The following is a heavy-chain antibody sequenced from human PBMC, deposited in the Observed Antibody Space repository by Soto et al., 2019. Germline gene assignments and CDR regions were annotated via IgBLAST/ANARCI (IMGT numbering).Heavy chain of an antibody. Sequence: GESLKISCTGSGYDFTNSWIGWVRQMPGRGLEWMGIISPRDSHATYSPSFQGQVTISIDGSINTAYLHWSSLGASDTAMYYCARQINYICDYWGQGTLVTVSS. CDR2: ISPRDSHA. CDR3: ARQINYICDY. D-gene: IGHD4-4*01. J-gene: IGHJ4*02. CDR1: GYDFTNSW. V-gene: IGHV5-51*01.